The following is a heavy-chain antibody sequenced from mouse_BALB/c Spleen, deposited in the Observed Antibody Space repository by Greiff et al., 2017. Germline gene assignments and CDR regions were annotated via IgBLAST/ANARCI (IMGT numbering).Heavy chain of an antibody. J-gene: IGHJ1*01. D-gene: IGHD2-4*01. V-gene: IGHV5-9-4*01. CDR1: GFTFSSYA. Sequence: EVHLVESGGGLVKPGGSLKLSCAASGFTFSSYAMSWVRQSPEKRLEWVAEISSGGSYTYYPDTVTGRFTISRDNAKNTLYLEMSSLRSEDTAMYYCARDDYDRYFDVWGAGTTVTVSS. CDR3: ARDDYDRYFDV. CDR2: ISSGGSYT.